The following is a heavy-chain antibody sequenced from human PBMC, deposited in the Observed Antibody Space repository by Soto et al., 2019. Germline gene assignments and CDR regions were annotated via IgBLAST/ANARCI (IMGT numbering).Heavy chain of an antibody. Sequence: GASVKVSCKASGYTFTTYYMHWVRLAPGQGLEWMGIINPLGGSTVYAQNFQGRVIMTRDTSTNTVYMDLSSLRSEDTAVYYCAITTYFYESSGSFWGQGTLVTVSS. J-gene: IGHJ4*02. V-gene: IGHV1-46*03. CDR1: GYTFTTYY. CDR2: INPLGGST. D-gene: IGHD3-22*01. CDR3: AITTYFYESSGSF.